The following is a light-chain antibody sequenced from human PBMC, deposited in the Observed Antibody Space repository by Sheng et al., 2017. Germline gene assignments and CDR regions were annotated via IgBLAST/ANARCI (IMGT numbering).Light chain of an antibody. Sequence: AIRMTQSPSSFSASIGDRVTITCRASQSISTSLAWYQQKPGKAPNLLIYGASTLPIGVPSRFIGSGSGTDFTLTISYLQSEDFATYYCQQYYTYPLAFGPGTKVDI. V-gene: IGKV1-8*01. J-gene: IGKJ3*01. CDR1: QSISTS. CDR2: GAS. CDR3: QQYYTYPLA.